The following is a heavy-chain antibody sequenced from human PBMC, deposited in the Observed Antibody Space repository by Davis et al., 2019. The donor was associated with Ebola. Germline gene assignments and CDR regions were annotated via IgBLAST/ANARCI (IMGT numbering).Heavy chain of an antibody. CDR2: INHSGST. D-gene: IGHD6-19*01. Sequence: PGGSLRLSCAVSGGSISSSNWWSWVRQPPGKGLEWIGEINHSGSTNYNPSLKSRVTISVDTSKNQFSLKLSSVTAADTAVYYCARHRYSSGWFFDYWGQGTLVTVSS. CDR1: GGSISSSNW. J-gene: IGHJ4*02. V-gene: IGHV4-4*02. CDR3: ARHRYSSGWFFDY.